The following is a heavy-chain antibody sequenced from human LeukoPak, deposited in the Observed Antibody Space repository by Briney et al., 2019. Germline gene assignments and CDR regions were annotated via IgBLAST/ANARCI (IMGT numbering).Heavy chain of an antibody. D-gene: IGHD1-7*01. CDR1: GFTFSSYA. Sequence: PGGSLRLSCAASGFTFSSYAMSWVRQAPGKGLEWVSAISGSGGSTYYADSVKGRFTISRDNSKNTLYLQMNSLRAEDTAVYYCAERRWTGTILLLVPPLFDYWGQGTLVTVSS. CDR3: AERRWTGTILLLVPPLFDY. J-gene: IGHJ4*02. V-gene: IGHV3-23*01. CDR2: ISGSGGST.